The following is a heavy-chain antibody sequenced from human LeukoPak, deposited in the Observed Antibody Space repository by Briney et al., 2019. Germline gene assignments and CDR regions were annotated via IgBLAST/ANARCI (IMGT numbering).Heavy chain of an antibody. CDR3: AKQRSEVPVAASNY. J-gene: IGHJ4*02. Sequence: GGSLRLSCAASGFTFSSYSMNWVRQAPGEGLEWVSGISGSGDSAYYVDSVKGRFTISRDNSKSTLYLHMNSLGAEDTAIYYCAKQRSEVPVAASNYWGQGTLVTVSS. CDR2: ISGSGDSA. V-gene: IGHV3-23*01. D-gene: IGHD2-2*01. CDR1: GFTFSSYS.